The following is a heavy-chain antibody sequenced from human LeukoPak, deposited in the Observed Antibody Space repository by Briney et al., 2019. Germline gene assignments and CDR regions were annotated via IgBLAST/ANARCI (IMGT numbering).Heavy chain of an antibody. Sequence: GASVKVSCKASEYTFTNSYIHWVRQVPGQGLEWMGIINPTVNSTGIPQKFEDRVTLTTDTSTSTVYMELSSLRSEDTAVYYCARDAGDIVVGASAVLNSWGQGTLVTVSS. CDR2: INPTVNST. D-gene: IGHD2-2*01. V-gene: IGHV1-46*01. CDR3: ARDAGDIVVGASAVLNS. CDR1: EYTFTNSY. J-gene: IGHJ4*02.